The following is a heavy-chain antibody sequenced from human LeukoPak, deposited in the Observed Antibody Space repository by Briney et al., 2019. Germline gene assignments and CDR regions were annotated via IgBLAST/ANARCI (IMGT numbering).Heavy chain of an antibody. J-gene: IGHJ6*02. D-gene: IGHD2-2*01. CDR2: ISGSGGST. CDR3: AKDYIVVVPAASPPPTNYGMDV. CDR1: GFTFSSYA. V-gene: IGHV3-23*01. Sequence: GGSLRLSCAASGFTFSSYAMSWVRQAPGKGLEWVSAISGSGGSTYYADSVKGRFTISRGNSKNTLYLQMNSLRAEDTAVYYCAKDYIVVVPAASPPPTNYGMDVWGQGTTVTVSS.